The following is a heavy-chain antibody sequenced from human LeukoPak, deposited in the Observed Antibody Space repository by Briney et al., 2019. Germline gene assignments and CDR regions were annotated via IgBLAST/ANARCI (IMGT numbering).Heavy chain of an antibody. CDR2: VNHSGYT. V-gene: IGHV4-34*01. J-gene: IGHJ4*02. CDR3: ARQLYGSDY. Sequence: PTATLSPTCDVSGVSFSTYYWSWIRPSPEKGLEWIGEVNHSGYTNLNPSLKSRVTISVDTSKNQFSLKLSSVTAADTAVYYCARQLYGSDYWGQGTLVTVSS. CDR1: GVSFSTYY. D-gene: IGHD4-17*01.